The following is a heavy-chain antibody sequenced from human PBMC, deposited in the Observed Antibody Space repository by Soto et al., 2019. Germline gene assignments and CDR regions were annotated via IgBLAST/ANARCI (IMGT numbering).Heavy chain of an antibody. V-gene: IGHV4-38-2*01. CDR1: GYSFNSVHF. CDR3: PAATRPGARFYGMDV. Sequence: SETLSLTCVVSGYSFNSVHFWGWIRQPPGKGLQWIGRLSHTGGTYPIPSLRSRVIFSVHTSKNQFSLKLTSVSAAAAAVYYCPAATRPGARFYGMDVWGQGSTVTVAS. CDR2: LSHTGGT. J-gene: IGHJ6*02. D-gene: IGHD2-2*01.